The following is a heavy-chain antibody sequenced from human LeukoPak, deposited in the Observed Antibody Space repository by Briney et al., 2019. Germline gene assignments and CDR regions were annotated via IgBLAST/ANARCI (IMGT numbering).Heavy chain of an antibody. CDR1: GYTFTSYD. J-gene: IGHJ5*02. D-gene: IGHD6-6*01. V-gene: IGHV1-8*01. CDR3: ADSSSSGPWFDP. Sequence: ASVKVSCKASGYTFTSYDINWVRQAPGQGPEWMGWMNPNSGNTGYAQKFQGRVTMTRDTSITTAYMDLSSLTSEDTAVYYCADSSSSGPWFDPWGQGTLVTVSS. CDR2: MNPNSGNT.